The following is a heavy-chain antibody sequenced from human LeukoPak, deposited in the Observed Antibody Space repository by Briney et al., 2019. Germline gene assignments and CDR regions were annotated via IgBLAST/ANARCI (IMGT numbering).Heavy chain of an antibody. V-gene: IGHV3-30*03. J-gene: IGHJ4*02. D-gene: IGHD2-2*01. Sequence: SVKGRFTISRDNSKNTLYLQMNSLRAEDTAVYYCATALYCSSTNCYLDYWGQGTLVTVSS. CDR3: ATALYCSSTNCYLDY.